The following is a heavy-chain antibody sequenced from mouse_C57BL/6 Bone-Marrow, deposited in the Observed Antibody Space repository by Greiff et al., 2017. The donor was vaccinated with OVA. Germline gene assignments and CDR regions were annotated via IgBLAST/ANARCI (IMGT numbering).Heavy chain of an antibody. V-gene: IGHV3-6*01. D-gene: IGHD1-1*01. Sequence: EVQLQESGPGLVKPSQSLSLTCSATGYSITSGYYRNWIRQSPGNKLEWRGYIRYDGSNNYNPTLKNRTSITRDTSSNQAFLQLNSVTSEDTAAYYGAGLYYGSALWFAYWGQGTLVTVSA. CDR1: GYSITSGYY. CDR2: IRYDGSN. J-gene: IGHJ3*01. CDR3: AGLYYGSALWFAY.